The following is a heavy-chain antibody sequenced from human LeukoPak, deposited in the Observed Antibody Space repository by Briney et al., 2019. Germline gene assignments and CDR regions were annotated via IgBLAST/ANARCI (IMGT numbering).Heavy chain of an antibody. CDR1: GFTFSNYC. CDR2: IKKDGSEK. J-gene: IGHJ4*02. D-gene: IGHD1-26*01. V-gene: IGHV3-7*05. Sequence: GGSLRLSCAASGFTFSNYCMSWVRQAPGKGLEWVANIKKDGSEKYYVDSVKGRFTISRDNAKNSLYLQMNSLRAEDTAVYYCARGRLWVMGATTYYDYWGRGTLVTVSS. CDR3: ARGRLWVMGATTYYDY.